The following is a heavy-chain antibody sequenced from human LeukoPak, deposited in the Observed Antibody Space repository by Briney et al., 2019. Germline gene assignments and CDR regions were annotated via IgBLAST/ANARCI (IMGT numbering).Heavy chain of an antibody. CDR1: GGSIYSGSYY. CDR2: IYTSGST. CDR3: ARIWGPWFDP. V-gene: IGHV4-61*02. D-gene: IGHD3-16*01. Sequence: SETLSLTCTVSGGSIYSGSYYWSWIRQPAGKGLEWIGRIYTSGSTNYNPSLRSRVTISVDTSKNQFSLKLSSVTAADTAVYYCARIWGPWFDPWGQGTLVTVSS. J-gene: IGHJ5*02.